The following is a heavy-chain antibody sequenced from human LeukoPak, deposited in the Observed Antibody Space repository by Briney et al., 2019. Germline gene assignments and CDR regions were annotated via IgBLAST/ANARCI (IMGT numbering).Heavy chain of an antibody. D-gene: IGHD6-13*01. CDR2: ISSGSSTI. Sequence: GGSLRLSCSASGFTFSSYIMNWVRQAPGKGLEWISYISSGSSTIYYADSVKGRFTISRDNAKNSLYLQMNSLRAEDTAVYYCAGSWYPYYYYGMDVWGQGTTVTVSS. V-gene: IGHV3-48*04. J-gene: IGHJ6*02. CDR3: AGSWYPYYYYGMDV. CDR1: GFTFSSYI.